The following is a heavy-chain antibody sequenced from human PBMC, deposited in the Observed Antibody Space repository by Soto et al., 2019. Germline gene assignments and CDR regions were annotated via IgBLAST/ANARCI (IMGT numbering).Heavy chain of an antibody. J-gene: IGHJ4*02. D-gene: IGHD6-19*01. CDR2: ISASGVST. CDR3: AKDRKTGSGWYWDY. V-gene: IGHV3-23*01. Sequence: GGALRLSCAASGFTFSRYAMSWVRQAPGKGLQWVSGISASGVSTYYADSVEGRFTISRDNSENTLYLQMNSLRAEDTALYYCAKDRKTGSGWYWDYWGQGTLVTVSS. CDR1: GFTFSRYA.